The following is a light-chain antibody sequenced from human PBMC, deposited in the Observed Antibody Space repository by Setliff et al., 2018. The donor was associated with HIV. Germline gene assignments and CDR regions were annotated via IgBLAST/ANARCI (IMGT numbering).Light chain of an antibody. V-gene: IGLV2-14*01. J-gene: IGLJ1*01. CDR2: EVS. CDR3: SSYTSSSLYV. CDR1: SSDVGGYNY. Sequence: QPASVSGSPGQSITISCTGTSSDVGGYNYVSWYQQHPGNAPKLMIFEVSNRPSGVSNRFSGSKSGNTASLTISGLQAEDEADYYCSSYTSSSLYVFGTGTKATVL.